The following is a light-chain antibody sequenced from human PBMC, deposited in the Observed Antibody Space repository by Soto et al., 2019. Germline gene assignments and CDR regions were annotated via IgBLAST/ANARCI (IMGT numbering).Light chain of an antibody. V-gene: IGKV3-15*01. CDR1: QSISTN. J-gene: IGKJ1*01. CDR2: GAS. Sequence: LSPVALSLSTRQRVTLSCRASQSISTNLAWYQQKPGQAPRLLIFGASTRATGIPARFSGSGSGTEFTLTISSLQSEDFAVYYCHPYNTLPPWPFCHGTKVDI. CDR3: HPYNTLPPWP.